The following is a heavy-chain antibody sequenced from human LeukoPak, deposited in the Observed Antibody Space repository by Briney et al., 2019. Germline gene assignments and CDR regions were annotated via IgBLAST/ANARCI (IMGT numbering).Heavy chain of an antibody. V-gene: IGHV3-15*01. CDR1: GFTFSNAW. CDR2: IKSETDGRTT. Sequence: PGGSLRLSCAASGFTFSNAWMNWVRQAPGKGLEWVGRIKSETDGRTTDYAAPVKGRFTISRDDSENTLYLQMNSLQNEDTAVYYCATYSRGCPYYWGQGTLVTVSS. D-gene: IGHD6-19*01. J-gene: IGHJ4*02. CDR3: ATYSRGCPYY.